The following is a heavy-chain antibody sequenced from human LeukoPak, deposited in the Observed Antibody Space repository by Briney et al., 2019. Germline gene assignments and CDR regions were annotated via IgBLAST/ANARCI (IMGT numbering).Heavy chain of an antibody. Sequence: SETLSLTCTVSGVSITSSSYNWGWTRQPPGKGLEWIGSIYYSGNTYYNPSLKSRVTISVDTSKNQFSLKLNSVTAADTAVYYCARTHLDYGDYELGYWGQGTLVTVSS. J-gene: IGHJ4*02. V-gene: IGHV4-39*01. CDR1: GVSITSSSYN. CDR2: IYYSGNT. CDR3: ARTHLDYGDYELGY. D-gene: IGHD4-17*01.